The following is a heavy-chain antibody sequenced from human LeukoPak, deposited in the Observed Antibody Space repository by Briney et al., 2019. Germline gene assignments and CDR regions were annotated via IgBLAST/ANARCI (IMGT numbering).Heavy chain of an antibody. CDR1: GYTFTSYY. CDR3: ARVASGSYHYYYMDV. J-gene: IGHJ6*03. Sequence: ASVKVSCKASGYTFTSYYMHWVRQAPGQGLEWMGLINPSGGSTSYAQKFQGRVTMTRNTSISTAYMELSSLRSEDTAVYYCARVASGSYHYYYMDVWGKGTTVTISS. D-gene: IGHD3-10*01. V-gene: IGHV1-46*01. CDR2: INPSGGST.